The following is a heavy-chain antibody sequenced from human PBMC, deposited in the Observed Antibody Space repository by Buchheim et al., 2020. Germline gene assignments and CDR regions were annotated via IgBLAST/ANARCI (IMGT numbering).Heavy chain of an antibody. CDR3: AKAGHSSGWYEYFYYYYGMDV. D-gene: IGHD6-19*01. V-gene: IGHV3-30*18. J-gene: IGHJ6*02. Sequence: QVQLVESGGGVVQPGRSLRLSCAASGFTFSSYGMHWVRQAPGKGLEWVAVISYDGSNKYYADSVKGRFTISRDNSKNTLYLQMNSLRAEDTAVCYCAKAGHSSGWYEYFYYYYGMDVWGQGTT. CDR2: ISYDGSNK. CDR1: GFTFSSYG.